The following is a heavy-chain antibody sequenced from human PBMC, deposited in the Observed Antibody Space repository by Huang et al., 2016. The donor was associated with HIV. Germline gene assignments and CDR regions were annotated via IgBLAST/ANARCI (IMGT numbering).Heavy chain of an antibody. D-gene: IGHD4-4*01. CDR1: GGPFRIYS. CDR3: ARGSLEYSVSSSLDY. CDR2: LRPGFDSP. V-gene: IGHV1-69*13. J-gene: IGHJ4*02. Sequence: QVQLLQSGAEVKKPGSSVKVSCKASGGPFRIYSIAWVRQAPGQGLEWMASLRPGFDSPNYAQKLQVRVRVPADESTSTVYMELRDLRPDDTAVYFCARGSLEYSVSSSLDYWGQGTHVTVSS.